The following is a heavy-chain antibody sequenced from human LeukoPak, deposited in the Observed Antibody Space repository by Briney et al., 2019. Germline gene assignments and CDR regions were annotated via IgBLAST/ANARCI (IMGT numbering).Heavy chain of an antibody. J-gene: IGHJ3*02. CDR2: ISSSSSYI. V-gene: IGHV3-21*01. CDR1: GFTFSSYS. CDR3: ARDFSLAFYYYGSGSYAFDT. D-gene: IGHD3-10*01. Sequence: GGSLRLSCAASGFTFSSYSMNWVRQAPGKGLEWVSSISSSSSYIYYADSVKGRFTISRDNAKNSLYLQMNSLRAEDTAVYYCARDFSLAFYYYGSGSYAFDTWGQGTMVTVSS.